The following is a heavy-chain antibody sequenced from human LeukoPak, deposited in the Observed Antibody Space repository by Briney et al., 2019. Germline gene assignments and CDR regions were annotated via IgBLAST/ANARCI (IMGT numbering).Heavy chain of an antibody. CDR3: AKSYGSGSYRIDY. J-gene: IGHJ4*02. D-gene: IGHD3-10*01. Sequence: GGSLRLSCAASGFTFSSFGIHWVRQAPGKGLEWVAFINYDGSNKYYADSVRGRFTISRDSSKNTLDLQMNSLRAEDTAVYYCAKSYGSGSYRIDYWGQGTLVTVSS. CDR2: INYDGSNK. CDR1: GFTFSSFG. V-gene: IGHV3-30*02.